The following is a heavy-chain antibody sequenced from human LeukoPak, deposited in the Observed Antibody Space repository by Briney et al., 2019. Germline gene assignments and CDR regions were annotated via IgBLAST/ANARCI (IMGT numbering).Heavy chain of an antibody. J-gene: IGHJ5*02. CDR3: ARTMTTEGFDP. CDR2: ISSSGSTI. CDR1: GFTFSSYE. V-gene: IGHV3-48*03. D-gene: IGHD4-17*01. Sequence: GGSLRLSCAASGFTFSSYEMNWVRQAPGKGLEWVSYISSSGSTIYYADSVKGRFTISRENAKNSVYLQMNSLRAEDTAVYYCARTMTTEGFDPWGQGTLVTVSS.